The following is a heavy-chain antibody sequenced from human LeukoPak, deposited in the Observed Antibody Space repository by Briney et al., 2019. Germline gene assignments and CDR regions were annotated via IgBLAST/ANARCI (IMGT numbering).Heavy chain of an antibody. J-gene: IGHJ4*02. Sequence: GGSLRLSCATSGFTFSSYAMTWVRQAPGKGLAWVSTSVGSGARTFNADSVKGRFTTSRDNSKNTLYLQMNSLRAEDTAVYYCATGGYYDSSGSIAFDHWGQGTLVTVSS. D-gene: IGHD3-22*01. CDR3: ATGGYYDSSGSIAFDH. V-gene: IGHV3-23*01. CDR1: GFTFSSYA. CDR2: SVGSGART.